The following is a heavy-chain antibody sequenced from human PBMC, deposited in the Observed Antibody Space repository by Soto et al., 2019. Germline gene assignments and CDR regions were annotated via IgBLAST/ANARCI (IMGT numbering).Heavy chain of an antibody. Sequence: GGSLRLSCAASGFTFSSYSMNWVRQAPGKGLEWVSYISSSSSTIYYADSVKGRFTISRDNAKNSLYLQMNSLRDEDTAVYYFARPYYYGSGSYYKNAFDIWGQGTMVTVSS. J-gene: IGHJ3*02. CDR2: ISSSSSTI. CDR3: ARPYYYGSGSYYKNAFDI. V-gene: IGHV3-48*02. CDR1: GFTFSSYS. D-gene: IGHD3-10*01.